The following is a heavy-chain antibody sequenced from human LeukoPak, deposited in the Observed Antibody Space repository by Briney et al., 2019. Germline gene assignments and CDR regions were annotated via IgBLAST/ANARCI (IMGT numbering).Heavy chain of an antibody. J-gene: IGHJ4*02. Sequence: SETLSLTCSVSGGSISPDYWSWLRQPPGQELAWIGYIFYSGITTYNPSLKSRVSISLDSSKNQFFLRLTSVTAADTAMYYCARAETLAAIYFDFWGQGRLVTVSS. CDR3: ARAETLAAIYFDF. CDR1: GGSISPDY. D-gene: IGHD6-25*01. CDR2: IFYSGIT. V-gene: IGHV4-59*01.